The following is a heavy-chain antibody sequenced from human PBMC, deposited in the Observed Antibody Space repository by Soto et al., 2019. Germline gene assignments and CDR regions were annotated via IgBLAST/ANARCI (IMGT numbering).Heavy chain of an antibody. CDR2: IYHSGST. Sequence: SETLSLTCDVSGGFIRSDGYSWSWIRQSPGKGLEWIGYIYHSGSTHYNPSLKSRVSISVDPSKNQFSLRLSSVTAADTAMYFCTTSSSGWPNWFDPWGQGIRVTVSS. CDR1: GGFIRSDGYS. D-gene: IGHD6-19*01. J-gene: IGHJ5*02. V-gene: IGHV4-30-2*06. CDR3: TTSSSGWPNWFDP.